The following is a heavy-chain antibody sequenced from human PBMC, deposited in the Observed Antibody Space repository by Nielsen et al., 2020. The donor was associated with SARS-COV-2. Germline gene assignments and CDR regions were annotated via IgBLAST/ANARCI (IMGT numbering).Heavy chain of an antibody. Sequence: GESLKISCAASGFTFSDYYMSWIRQAPGKGLEWVSYISSSSSYTNYADSVKGRFTISRDNAKNSLYLQMNSLRAEDTAVYYCARDRSGREGIWFGELEGWFDPWGQGTLVTVSS. D-gene: IGHD3-10*01. CDR1: GFTFSDYY. CDR3: ARDRSGREGIWFGELEGWFDP. V-gene: IGHV3-11*05. J-gene: IGHJ5*02. CDR2: ISSSSSYT.